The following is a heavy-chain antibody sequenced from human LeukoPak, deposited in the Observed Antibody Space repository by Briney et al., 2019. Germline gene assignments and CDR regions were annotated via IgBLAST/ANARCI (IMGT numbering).Heavy chain of an antibody. D-gene: IGHD3-3*01. Sequence: GGSLRLSCAASGFTVSSNYMSWVRQAPGKGLEWVSVIYSGGSTYYADSVKGRSTISRDSSKNTLYLQMNSLRAEDTAVYYCARDRSTDWYYDFWSGTHWYFDLWGRGTLVTVSS. CDR2: IYSGGST. J-gene: IGHJ2*01. CDR3: ARDRSTDWYYDFWSGTHWYFDL. CDR1: GFTVSSNY. V-gene: IGHV3-53*01.